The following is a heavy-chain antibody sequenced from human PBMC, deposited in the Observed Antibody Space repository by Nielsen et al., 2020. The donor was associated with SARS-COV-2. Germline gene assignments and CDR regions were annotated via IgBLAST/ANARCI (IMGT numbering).Heavy chain of an antibody. V-gene: IGHV3-9*01. CDR3: VKDHIIVAAGSGAFDS. Sequence: SLKISCAASGFIFDDHSMHWVRQAPGKGLEWVSGISWNSGFIGYADSVKGRFTISRDNAENSVYLQMNSLRPEDTAFYYCVKDHIIVAAGSGAFDSWGQGTMVSVSS. CDR2: ISWNSGFI. D-gene: IGHD6-13*01. CDR1: GFIFDDHS. J-gene: IGHJ3*01.